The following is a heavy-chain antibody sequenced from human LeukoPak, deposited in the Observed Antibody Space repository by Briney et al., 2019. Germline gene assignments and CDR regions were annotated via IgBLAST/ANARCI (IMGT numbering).Heavy chain of an antibody. CDR1: GFTFSSYA. CDR3: ARALDYDFWSGTPSYFDY. D-gene: IGHD3-3*01. J-gene: IGHJ4*02. V-gene: IGHV3-21*01. Sequence: PGGSLRLSCAASGFTFSSYAMSWVRQAPGKGLEWVSSISSSSSYIYYADSVKGRFTISRDNAKNSLYLQMNSLRAEDTAVYYCARALDYDFWSGTPSYFDYWGQGTLVTVSS. CDR2: ISSSSSYI.